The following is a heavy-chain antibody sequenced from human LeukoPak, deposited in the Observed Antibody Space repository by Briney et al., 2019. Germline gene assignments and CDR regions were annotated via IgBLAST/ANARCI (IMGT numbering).Heavy chain of an antibody. Sequence: PGRSLTLSCAAPEFTFTTYGMHWVRQAPGKGLEWVAVIYYDGSNIYYADYVKGRFTISRDISKNTLYLQMDSLRAEDTAIYYCARDWKTNSFDYWGQGTLVTVSS. J-gene: IGHJ4*02. CDR1: EFTFTTYG. V-gene: IGHV3-33*01. D-gene: IGHD1-1*01. CDR3: ARDWKTNSFDY. CDR2: IYYDGSNI.